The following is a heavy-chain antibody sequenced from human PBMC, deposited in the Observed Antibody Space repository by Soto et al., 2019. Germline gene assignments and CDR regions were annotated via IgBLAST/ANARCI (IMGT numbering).Heavy chain of an antibody. CDR1: GGSFTGDP. J-gene: IGHJ6*02. V-gene: IGHV1-69*01. D-gene: IGHD6-6*01. CDR3: ARDNSIATLSCYYGMEV. CDR2: IIPMFGTP. Sequence: QVQLVQSGAEVKKPGSSVKVSCKASGGSFTGDPISWVRQAPGRGPEWMGGIIPMFGTPNYAQKFQGRVTITAAESTTTAYMELNSLRSEDTAVYYCARDNSIATLSCYYGMEVWGQGTTVTVSS.